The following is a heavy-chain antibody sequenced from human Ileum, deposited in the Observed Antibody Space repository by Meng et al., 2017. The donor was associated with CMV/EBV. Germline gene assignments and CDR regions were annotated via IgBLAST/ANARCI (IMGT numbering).Heavy chain of an antibody. Sequence: QLQLQESGSGLVKPSQTLSLPCAGSGGSISGGGYSWTWIRQPPGKGLEWIGYMWHTGATYYNPSLKSRVTISVDRSKNQFSPNLNSVTAADTAVYYCARGSGYTYGYDYWGQGTLVTVSS. V-gene: IGHV4-30-2*01. CDR1: GGSISGGGYS. CDR3: ARGSGYTYGYDY. D-gene: IGHD5-18*01. CDR2: MWHTGAT. J-gene: IGHJ4*02.